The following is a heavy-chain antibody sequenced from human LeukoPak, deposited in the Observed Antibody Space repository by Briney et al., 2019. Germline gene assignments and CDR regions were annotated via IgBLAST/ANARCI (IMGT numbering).Heavy chain of an antibody. J-gene: IGHJ6*03. CDR3: ARSHYDSSGYYPPGPYYYYMDV. D-gene: IGHD3-22*01. CDR1: GYSISSGYY. CDR2: IYHSGST. Sequence: KPSETLSLTCAVSGYSISSGYYWGWIRQPPGKGLEWIGSIYHSGSTYYNPSLKSRVTISVDTSKNQFSLRLSSVTAADTAVYYCARSHYDSSGYYPPGPYYYYMDVWGKGTTVTVSS. V-gene: IGHV4-38-2*01.